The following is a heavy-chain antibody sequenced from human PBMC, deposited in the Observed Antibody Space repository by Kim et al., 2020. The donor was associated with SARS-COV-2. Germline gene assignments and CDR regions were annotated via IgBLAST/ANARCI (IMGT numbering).Heavy chain of an antibody. Sequence: ASVKVSCKASGYTFTSYDINWVRQSTGQWLDWIVWINPNIVNTGYAQKFQGRVTMTRNTSISTAYMELSSLRSEDTAVYYCARGFRAAAGPFYYYYYMDVWGKGTTVTVSS. V-gene: IGHV1-8*01. J-gene: IGHJ6*03. CDR2: INPNIVNT. D-gene: IGHD6-13*01. CDR3: ARGFRAAAGPFYYYYYMDV. CDR1: GYTFTSYD.